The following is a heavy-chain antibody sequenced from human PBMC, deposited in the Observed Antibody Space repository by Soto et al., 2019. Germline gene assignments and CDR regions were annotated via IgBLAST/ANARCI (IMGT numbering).Heavy chain of an antibody. Sequence: QVQLQESGPGLVKPSQTLSLTCTVSCGSISSGGYYWSWIRQHPGKGLEWIGYIYYSGSTYYNPSLKSRVTISVDTSKNQFSLKLSSVTAADTAVYYCARDRRAISWYFDLWGRGTLVTVSS. CDR3: ARDRRAISWYFDL. J-gene: IGHJ2*01. CDR1: CGSISSGGYY. D-gene: IGHD3-3*01. CDR2: IYYSGST. V-gene: IGHV4-31*03.